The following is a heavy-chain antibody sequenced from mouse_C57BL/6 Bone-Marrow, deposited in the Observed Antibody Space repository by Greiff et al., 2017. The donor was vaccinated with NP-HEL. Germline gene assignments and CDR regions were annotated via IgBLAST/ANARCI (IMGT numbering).Heavy chain of an antibody. J-gene: IGHJ4*01. CDR1: GYSITSDY. CDR3: ARSPLWLRRNYYAMDY. V-gene: IGHV3-8*01. D-gene: IGHD2-2*01. Sequence: EVKVEESGPGLAKPSQTLSLTCSVPGYSITSDYWNWIRKFPGNKLEYMGYISYSGSTYYNPSLTRRISITRDTSKNQYYLQLNSVTTEDTATYYCARSPLWLRRNYYAMDYWGQGTSVTVSS. CDR2: ISYSGST.